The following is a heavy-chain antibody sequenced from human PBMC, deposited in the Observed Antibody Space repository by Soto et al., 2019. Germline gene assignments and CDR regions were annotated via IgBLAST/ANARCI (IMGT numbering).Heavy chain of an antibody. CDR2: IYDPESA. V-gene: IGHV4-31*02. J-gene: IGHJ4*02. Sequence: THSLPCNGSGGTPNSGGYYRSRVRHHPGKGLAWIGYIYDPESAYYNPSLKSRVTISMDPSENHFAMRLTSVTAADSAVYYCARSASSSAAAHSWGQGLQVSVSS. D-gene: IGHD6-6*01. CDR3: ARSASSSAAAHS. CDR1: GGTPNSGGYY.